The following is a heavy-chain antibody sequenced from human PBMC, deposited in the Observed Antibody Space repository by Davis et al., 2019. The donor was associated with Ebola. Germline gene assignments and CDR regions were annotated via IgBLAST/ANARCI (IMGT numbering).Heavy chain of an antibody. CDR1: GFSVSDPY. V-gene: IGHV3-72*01. J-gene: IGHJ6*03. D-gene: IGHD4-11*01. CDR3: VRAPTTGAPYYHYHMDV. Sequence: GESLKISCAASGFSVSDPYMDWVRQAPGKGLEWVGRSRNKANSYTTEYAASVKGRFTVSKDDSKNSLYLQMNSLQIEDTAVYYCVRAPTTGAPYYHYHMDVWGKGTTVTVSS. CDR2: SRNKANSYTT.